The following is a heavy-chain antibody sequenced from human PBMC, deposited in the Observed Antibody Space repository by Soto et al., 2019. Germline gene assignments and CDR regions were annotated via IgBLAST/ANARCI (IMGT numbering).Heavy chain of an antibody. V-gene: IGHV3-64D*06. CDR1: GFTFSSYA. J-gene: IGHJ4*02. CDR3: VKTYRGSYYGMVFDY. D-gene: IGHD1-26*01. Sequence: PGGSLRLSCSASGFTFSSYAMHWVRQAPGKGLEYVSAISSNGGSTYYADSVKGRFTISRDNSKNTLYLQMSSLRAEDTAVYYCVKTYRGSYYGMVFDYWGQGTLVTVSS. CDR2: ISSNGGST.